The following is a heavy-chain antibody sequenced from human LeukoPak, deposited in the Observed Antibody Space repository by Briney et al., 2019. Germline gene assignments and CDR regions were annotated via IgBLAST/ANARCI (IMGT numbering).Heavy chain of an antibody. V-gene: IGHV3-74*01. D-gene: IGHD3-10*01. CDR1: GFRFSNSW. J-gene: IGHJ4*02. Sequence: GSLRLSCAASGFRFSNSWVYWVRQGPGKGPVWVSRMKTDGTRIEYADSVKGRFTISRDNAKNTLFLQMSRLRVEDTAVYYCARGADHGGSYYPDWGQGTRVTVSS. CDR2: MKTDGTRI. CDR3: ARGADHGGSYYPD.